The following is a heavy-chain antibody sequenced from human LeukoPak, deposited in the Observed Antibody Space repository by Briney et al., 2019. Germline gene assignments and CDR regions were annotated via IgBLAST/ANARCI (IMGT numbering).Heavy chain of an antibody. CDR3: AKDRDSSSCDY. D-gene: IGHD3-22*01. Sequence: GGPLRLSCEASGFTFSAYAMTWVRQAPGKGLEWVSSIGSDNKPHYSESVKGRFAISRDNSTNTLYLQMNSLRADDTAVYYCAKDRDSSSCDYWGQGTLVTVSS. V-gene: IGHV3-23*05. CDR1: GFTFSAYA. CDR2: IGSDNKP. J-gene: IGHJ4*02.